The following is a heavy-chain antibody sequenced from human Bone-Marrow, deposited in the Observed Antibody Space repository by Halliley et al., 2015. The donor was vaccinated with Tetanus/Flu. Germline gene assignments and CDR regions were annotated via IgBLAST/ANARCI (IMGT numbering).Heavy chain of an antibody. V-gene: IGHV4-59*01. CDR3: AAAPNLNYFDF. CDR2: IHYTGTT. J-gene: IGHJ4*02. Sequence: RGLEWIAMIHYTGTTHLNPSLNGRVSISMDTSKNQFSLKLSPVTTADTAVYYCAAAPNLNYFDFWGQGTLVSVSS. D-gene: IGHD6-13*01.